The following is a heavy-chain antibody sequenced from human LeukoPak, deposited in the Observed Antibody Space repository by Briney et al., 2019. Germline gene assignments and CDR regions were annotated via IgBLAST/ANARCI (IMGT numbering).Heavy chain of an antibody. Sequence: GGSLRLSCAASGXTFSNYDMHWVRQAPGKGLEWVVVISYDGNNKDFADSVKGRFTISRDNSKNTLYLQMNSLRAEDTAVYYCARGNNVLMVTGCFDYWGQGTLVTVSS. D-gene: IGHD2-21*02. CDR2: ISYDGNNK. J-gene: IGHJ4*02. V-gene: IGHV3-30-3*01. CDR3: ARGNNVLMVTGCFDY. CDR1: GXTFSNYD.